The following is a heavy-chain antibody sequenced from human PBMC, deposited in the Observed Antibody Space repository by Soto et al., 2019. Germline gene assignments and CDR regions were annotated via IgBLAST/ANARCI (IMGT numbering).Heavy chain of an antibody. V-gene: IGHV1-18*01. Sequence: QVQLVQSGAEVKKPGSSVKVSCTASGGPFSSYAINWVRQAPGQGLEWMGWINSFSGDTNYPQKLQGRLTMTIDTSTNTVYMELRNLRSDDTAVYYCARDLHSGGKYWYFDIWGRGTLVTVSS. CDR3: ARDLHSGGKYWYFDI. CDR2: INSFSGDT. CDR1: GGPFSSYA. D-gene: IGHD2-15*01. J-gene: IGHJ2*01.